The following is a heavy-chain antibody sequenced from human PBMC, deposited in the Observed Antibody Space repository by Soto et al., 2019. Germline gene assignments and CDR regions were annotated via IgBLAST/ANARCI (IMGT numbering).Heavy chain of an antibody. CDR2: AHYSGRTT. CDR3: ARGTSSGFDLNWFDP. CDR1: GGSISIYY. J-gene: IGHJ5*02. D-gene: IGHD5-12*01. V-gene: IGHV4-59*12. Sequence: PSETLSLTCTVSGGSISIYYWSWIRQPPGKGLEWIGYAHYSGRTTNYNPSLKSRATISVDTSKNQFSLRLNSVTDADTAVYYCARGTSSGFDLNWFDPWGQGTLVTVSS.